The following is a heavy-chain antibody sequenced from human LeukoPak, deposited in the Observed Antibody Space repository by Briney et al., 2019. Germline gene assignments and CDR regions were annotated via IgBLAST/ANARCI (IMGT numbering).Heavy chain of an antibody. D-gene: IGHD3-22*01. J-gene: IGHJ4*02. CDR3: ARDAYDSSGYYPSYFDY. CDR1: GFTFSSYS. V-gene: IGHV3-21*01. CDR2: ISSSSSYI. Sequence: PGGSLRLSCAASGFTFSSYSMNWVRQAPGKGLEWVSSISSSSSYIYYADSVKGRFTISRDNAKNSLYLQMNSLRAEDTAVYYCARDAYDSSGYYPSYFDYWGQGTLVTVSS.